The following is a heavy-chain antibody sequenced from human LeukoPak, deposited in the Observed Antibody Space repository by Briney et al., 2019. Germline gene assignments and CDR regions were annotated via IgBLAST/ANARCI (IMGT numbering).Heavy chain of an antibody. Sequence: GGSLRLSSEASGLTFNRYAMSWVRQAPGKGMGWVSVISGGGVGRTDYADSVRGRFTISRDDSKNTMYLEMNSLTVEDTAVYFCAKEDPWFGDAFDLWGQGTLVTVSS. J-gene: IGHJ3*01. CDR1: GLTFNRYA. V-gene: IGHV3-23*01. CDR3: AKEDPWFGDAFDL. CDR2: ISGGGVGRT. D-gene: IGHD3-10*01.